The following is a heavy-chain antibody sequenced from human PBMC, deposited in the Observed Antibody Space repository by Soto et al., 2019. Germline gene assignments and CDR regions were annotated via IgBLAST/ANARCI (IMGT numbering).Heavy chain of an antibody. CDR2: INHSGST. J-gene: IGHJ5*02. CDR3: ASRDDFWSWFDP. CDR1: GGSFSGYY. Sequence: PSETLSLTCAVYGGSFSGYYWSWIRQPPGKGLEWIGEINHSGSTNYNPSLKSRVTISVDTSKNQFSLKLSSVTAADTAVYYCASRDDFWSWFDPWGQGTLVTVSS. D-gene: IGHD3-3*01. V-gene: IGHV4-34*01.